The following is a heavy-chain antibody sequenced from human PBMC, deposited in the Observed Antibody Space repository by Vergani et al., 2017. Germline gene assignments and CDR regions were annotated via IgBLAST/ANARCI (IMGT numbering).Heavy chain of an antibody. Sequence: QVQLQESGPGLVKPSETLSLTCTVSGGSISSYYWSWIRQPPGKGLEWIGYIYYSGSTNYNPSLKSRVAISVDTSKNQFSLKVTSVTAADTAVYFCARQXPGSGWSPGDFDDWGQGILVTVSS. CDR1: GGSISSYY. CDR3: ARQXPGSGWSPGDFDD. D-gene: IGHD6-19*01. CDR2: IYYSGST. V-gene: IGHV4-59*08. J-gene: IGHJ4*02.